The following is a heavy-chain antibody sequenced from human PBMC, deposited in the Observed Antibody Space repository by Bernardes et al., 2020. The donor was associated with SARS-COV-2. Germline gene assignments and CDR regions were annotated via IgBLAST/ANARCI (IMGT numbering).Heavy chain of an antibody. D-gene: IGHD3-10*01. CDR2: IFSTGRA. CDR3: VRFSGGFGARSLIDS. V-gene: IGHV4-4*07. CDR1: GGSISNFF. Sequence: SETLSLTCSISGGSISNFFWGWIRQPPGKGVDWIAHIFSTGRANYNPSLKSRLPMSLDTSKNQFSLTLTSVTSADTAVYYCVRFSGGFGARSLIDSWGRGILVAVSS. J-gene: IGHJ4*02.